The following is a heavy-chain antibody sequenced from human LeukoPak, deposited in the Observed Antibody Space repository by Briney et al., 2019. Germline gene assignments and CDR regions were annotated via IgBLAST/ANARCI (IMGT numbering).Heavy chain of an antibody. CDR1: GFIFSSYW. Sequence: GGSLRLSCAASGFIFSSYWMHWVRHAPGKGLAWVSRINTDGSSTSYADSVKGRFTISRDNANNSLYLQMNSLRAEDTAVYYCARPPTQWDRGDYWGQGTLVTVSS. CDR3: ARPPTQWDRGDY. D-gene: IGHD1-26*01. J-gene: IGHJ4*02. V-gene: IGHV3-74*01. CDR2: INTDGSST.